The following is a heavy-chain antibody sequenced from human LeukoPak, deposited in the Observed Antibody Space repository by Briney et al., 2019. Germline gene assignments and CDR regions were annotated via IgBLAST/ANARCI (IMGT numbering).Heavy chain of an antibody. CDR1: GYTFTSYC. V-gene: IGHV1-46*01. Sequence: ASVKVSCKASGYTFTSYCMHWVRQAPGQGLEWMGIINPSGGSTSYAQKFQGRVTMNRHTSTSTVYMELRSLRSEDTAVYYCARGSSWYVGDYWGQGTLVTVSS. J-gene: IGHJ4*02. D-gene: IGHD6-13*01. CDR2: INPSGGST. CDR3: ARGSSWYVGDY.